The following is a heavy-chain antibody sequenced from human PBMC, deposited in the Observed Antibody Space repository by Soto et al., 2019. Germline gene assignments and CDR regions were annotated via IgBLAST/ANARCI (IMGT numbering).Heavy chain of an antibody. Sequence: SETLSLTCTVSGGSISSGGYYWSWIRQHPGKGLEWIGYIYYSGSTYYNPSLKSRVTISVDTSKNQFSLKLSSVTAADTAVYYCAREVTPGVVAAKVPFFNWFDPWGQGTLVTVSS. V-gene: IGHV4-31*03. J-gene: IGHJ5*02. CDR1: GGSISSGGYY. D-gene: IGHD2-15*01. CDR3: AREVTPGVVAAKVPFFNWFDP. CDR2: IYYSGST.